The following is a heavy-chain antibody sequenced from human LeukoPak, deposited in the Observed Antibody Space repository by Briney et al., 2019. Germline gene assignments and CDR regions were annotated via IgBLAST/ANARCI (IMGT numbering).Heavy chain of an antibody. Sequence: PSETLSLTCTVSGGSISTYYWSWIRQPPGKGLEWVGYVFYSGSTNYNPSLKSRVTISVDTSKNQFSLKLSSVTAADTAVYYCARGLTPTAVTDYWGQGTLVTASS. CDR1: GGSISTYY. CDR2: VFYSGST. D-gene: IGHD4-23*01. V-gene: IGHV4-59*12. J-gene: IGHJ4*02. CDR3: ARGLTPTAVTDY.